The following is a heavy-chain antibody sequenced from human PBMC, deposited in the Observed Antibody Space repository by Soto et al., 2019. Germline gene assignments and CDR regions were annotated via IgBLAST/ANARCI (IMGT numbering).Heavy chain of an antibody. V-gene: IGHV1-2*02. CDR1: GYTFTGYY. CDR2: INPNSGGT. D-gene: IGHD3-10*01. CDR3: AREFPSYGSGTRTYFDY. J-gene: IGHJ4*02. Sequence: ASVKVSCKASGYTFTGYYMHWVRQAPGQGLEWMGWINPNSGGTNYAQKFQGRVTMTRDTSISTAYMELSRLRSDDTAVYYCAREFPSYGSGTRTYFDYWGQGTLVTVSS.